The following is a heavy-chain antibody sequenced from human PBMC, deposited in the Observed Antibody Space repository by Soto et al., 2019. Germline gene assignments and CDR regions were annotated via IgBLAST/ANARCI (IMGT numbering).Heavy chain of an antibody. V-gene: IGHV3-11*06. J-gene: IGHJ4*02. CDR2: ISSNSNYK. CDR1: GFTFSDYY. D-gene: IGHD3-22*01. CDR3: ARAKGYYHTSASDS. Sequence: RLSCAASGFTFSDYYMSWIRQAPGKGLEWISYISSNSNYKNHADSVRGRFTISRDNAKNSLYLQMNSLRAEDTAVYYCARAKGYYHTSASDSWGQGTLVTVSS.